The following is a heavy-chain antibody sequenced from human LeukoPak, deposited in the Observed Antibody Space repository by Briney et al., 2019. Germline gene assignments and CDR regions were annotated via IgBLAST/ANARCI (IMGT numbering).Heavy chain of an antibody. CDR3: ARGQDSSGWDPSSDY. V-gene: IGHV4-34*01. Sequence: PSETLSLTCAVYGGSLSGYYWSWTRQPPGKGLEWIGEINHSGSTNYNPSLKSRVTISVDTSKNQFSLKLSSVTAADTAVYYCARGQDSSGWDPSSDYWGQGTLVTVSS. CDR2: INHSGST. D-gene: IGHD6-19*01. CDR1: GGSLSGYY. J-gene: IGHJ4*02.